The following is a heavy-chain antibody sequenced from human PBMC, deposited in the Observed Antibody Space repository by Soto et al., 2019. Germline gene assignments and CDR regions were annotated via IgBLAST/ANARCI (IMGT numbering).Heavy chain of an antibody. D-gene: IGHD3-22*01. CDR2: TYYRSKWYK. CDR3: ARSGPGGYIDY. Sequence: PSQTLSLTCAISVDIVSSNSAAWNCIRQSPSRGLEWLGRTYYRSKWYKHYAVSVKSRITVNPDTSKNQFSLQLNSVTPEDTAVYYCARSGPGGYIDYWGQGALVTVSS. CDR1: VDIVSSNSAA. J-gene: IGHJ4*02. V-gene: IGHV6-1*01.